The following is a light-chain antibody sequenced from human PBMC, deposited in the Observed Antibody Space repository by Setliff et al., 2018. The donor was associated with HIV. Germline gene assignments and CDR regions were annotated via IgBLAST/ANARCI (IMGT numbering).Light chain of an antibody. Sequence: QSALAQPASVSGSPGQSITISCAGSSSDIGRYNYVSWYQQHPGKAPKLIIFDVDNRPSGVSNRFSGSKSGNTASLNISGLRPEDEADFYCSSYTSTYTYVFGVGTKV. CDR1: SSDIGRYNY. V-gene: IGLV2-14*03. CDR2: DVD. J-gene: IGLJ1*01. CDR3: SSYTSTYTYV.